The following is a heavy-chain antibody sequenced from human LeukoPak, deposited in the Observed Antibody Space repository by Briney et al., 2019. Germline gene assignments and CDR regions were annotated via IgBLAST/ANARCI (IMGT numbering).Heavy chain of an antibody. D-gene: IGHD1-14*01. CDR3: ARVTTSDAFDI. CDR2: IKYDGSVI. Sequence: GGSLRLSCAASGFTFSRSWMTWVRQAPGKGLEWVANIKYDGSVIFYVDSVKGRFTISRDNSKNSLYLQMNSLRAEDTAVYYCARVTTSDAFDIWGQGTMVTVSS. J-gene: IGHJ3*02. V-gene: IGHV3-7*01. CDR1: GFTFSRSW.